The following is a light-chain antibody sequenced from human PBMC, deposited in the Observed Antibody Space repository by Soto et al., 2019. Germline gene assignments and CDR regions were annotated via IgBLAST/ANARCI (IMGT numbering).Light chain of an antibody. Sequence: QSVLTQPASVSGSPGQSITISCTGTNSDVGGHNYVSWYQHHPGKAPKLMIYEVSNRPSGVSNRFSGSKSGNTASLTISGIQAEDEADYHCSSFSSTSTLYVFGTGTKVAVL. J-gene: IGLJ1*01. CDR1: NSDVGGHNY. V-gene: IGLV2-14*01. CDR2: EVS. CDR3: SSFSSTSTLYV.